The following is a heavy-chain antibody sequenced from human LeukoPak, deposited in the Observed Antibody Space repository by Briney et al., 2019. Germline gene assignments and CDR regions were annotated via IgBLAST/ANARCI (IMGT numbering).Heavy chain of an antibody. CDR1: GFTFSSYS. CDR3: FSYDGSGYYPPLI. J-gene: IGHJ4*02. Sequence: PGGSLRLSCAASGFTFSSYSMNWVRQAPGKGLEWVSSISSSSSYIYYADSVKGRFTISRYNAKNSLYLQMNSLRAEDTAVYYCFSYDGSGYYPPLIWGQGTLVTVSS. V-gene: IGHV3-21*01. D-gene: IGHD3-22*01. CDR2: ISSSSSYI.